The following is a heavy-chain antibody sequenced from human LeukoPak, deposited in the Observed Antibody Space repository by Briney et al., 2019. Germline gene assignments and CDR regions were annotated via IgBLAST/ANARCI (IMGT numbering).Heavy chain of an antibody. CDR3: ARAPRRCSSTSCPNDY. D-gene: IGHD2-2*01. J-gene: IGHJ4*02. Sequence: ASVKVSCKASGYTFTSYYMHWVRQAPGQGLEWMGIINPSGGSTSYAQKFQGRVTMTRDTPTSTVYMELSSLRSEDTAVYYCARAPRRCSSTSCPNDYWGQGTLVTVSS. CDR1: GYTFTSYY. CDR2: INPSGGST. V-gene: IGHV1-46*01.